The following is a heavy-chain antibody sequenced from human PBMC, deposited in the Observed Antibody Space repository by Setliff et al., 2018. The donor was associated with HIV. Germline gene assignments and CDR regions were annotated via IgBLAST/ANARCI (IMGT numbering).Heavy chain of an antibody. D-gene: IGHD1-7*01. CDR2: IYAAGAT. J-gene: IGHJ6*02. CDR3: ARGRNRNYVVYGMDV. Sequence: PGGSLRLSCEISGFSVGDNYMTWVRQTPKMGLEWVSLIYAAGATYYADSVEGRFTISRDNSKNMLYLQMDSLRAEDTAVYYCARGRNRNYVVYGMDVWGQGTTVTVSS. V-gene: IGHV3-53*01. CDR1: GFSVGDNY.